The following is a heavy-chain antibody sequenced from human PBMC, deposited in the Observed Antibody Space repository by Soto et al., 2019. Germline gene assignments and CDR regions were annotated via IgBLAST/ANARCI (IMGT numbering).Heavy chain of an antibody. V-gene: IGHV4-31*03. J-gene: IGHJ3*02. CDR1: GGSISSGGYY. Sequence: QVQLQELGPGLVKPSQTLSLTCTVSGGSISSGGYYWSWIRQHPGKGLEWIGYIYYSGSTYYNPSLKSRVTISVDTSKNQFSRKLNSVTAADTAVYYCARGDQHGDSIGAFDIWGQGTMVTVSS. D-gene: IGHD4-17*01. CDR3: ARGDQHGDSIGAFDI. CDR2: IYYSGST.